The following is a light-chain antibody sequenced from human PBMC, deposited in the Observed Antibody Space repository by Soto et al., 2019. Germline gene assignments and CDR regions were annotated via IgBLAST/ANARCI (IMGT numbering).Light chain of an antibody. V-gene: IGLV2-23*02. CDR1: SSDVGSYNL. CDR2: EDS. J-gene: IGLJ1*01. CDR3: CSYASGNTVYV. Sequence: QSALTQPASVSGSPGQSITISCTGTSSDVGSYNLVSWYQQHPGKAPKLMIYEDSKRPSGVSSRFSGSKSGNTASLTISGLQAEDEADYYCCSYASGNTVYVFGTGTKLTVL.